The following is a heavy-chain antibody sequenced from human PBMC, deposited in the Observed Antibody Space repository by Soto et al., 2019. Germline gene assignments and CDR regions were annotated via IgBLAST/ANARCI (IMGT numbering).Heavy chain of an antibody. J-gene: IGHJ4*02. Sequence: SETLSLTCTASGDSISSADYYWSWIRQPPGKGLEWIAYIFYTGSTYYNPSLKSRLTISVDTSKNQFSLKLSSVTAADTAVYYCARSIDDWGQGTLVTVSS. CDR2: IFYTGST. CDR3: ARSIDD. V-gene: IGHV4-30-4*01. CDR1: GDSISSADYY.